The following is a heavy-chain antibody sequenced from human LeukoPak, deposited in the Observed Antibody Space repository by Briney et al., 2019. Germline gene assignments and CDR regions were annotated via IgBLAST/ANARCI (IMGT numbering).Heavy chain of an antibody. V-gene: IGHV4-59*01. J-gene: IGHJ4*02. CDR1: GGSISSYY. CDR2: IYYSGST. CDR3: ARRDSSGWYEGGFDY. D-gene: IGHD6-19*01. Sequence: SSETLSLTCTVSGGSISSYYWSWIRQPPGKGLEWIGYIYYSGSTNYNPSLKSRVTISVDTSKNQFSLKLSSVTAADTAVYYCARRDSSGWYEGGFDYWGQGTLVIVSS.